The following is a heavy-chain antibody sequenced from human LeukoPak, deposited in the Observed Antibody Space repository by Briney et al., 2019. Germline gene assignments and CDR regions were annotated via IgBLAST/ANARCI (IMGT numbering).Heavy chain of an antibody. CDR3: ARARNNYDSSGFSALDY. J-gene: IGHJ4*02. CDR1: GFTFSTYN. Sequence: KSGGSLRLSCAASGFTFSTYNMNWVRQAPGKGLEWVSYISSSGTYTHYADSVKGRFTISRDDAKNSLYLQMNSLRAEDTAVYYCARARNNYDSSGFSALDYWGQGTLVTVSS. CDR2: ISSSGTYT. V-gene: IGHV3-21*01. D-gene: IGHD3-22*01.